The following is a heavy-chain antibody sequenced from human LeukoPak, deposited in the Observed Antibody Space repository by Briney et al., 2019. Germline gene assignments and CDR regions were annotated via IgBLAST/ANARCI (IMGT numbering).Heavy chain of an antibody. V-gene: IGHV3-21*01. CDR1: GFTFASYS. J-gene: IGHJ4*02. CDR3: ARVSGRLERRSDLDY. D-gene: IGHD1-1*01. CDR2: ISGDSTYI. Sequence: PGWSLRLSCAASGFTFASYSMNWVRQAPGKGLEWVSSISGDSTYIYNAGSVKGRFTISRDNAQASLYLQMISLRADDTAVYYCARVSGRLERRSDLDYWGQGTLVIVSS.